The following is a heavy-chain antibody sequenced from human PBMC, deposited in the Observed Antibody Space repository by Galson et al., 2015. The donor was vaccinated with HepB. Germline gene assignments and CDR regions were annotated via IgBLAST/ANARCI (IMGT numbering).Heavy chain of an antibody. Sequence: SLRLSCAASGFTFSNYAMHWVRQAPGKGLEWVAVISYDGSNKFYADSVEGRFIISRDNSNNTLYLQMNSLRTEDTAVYYCARDLPYYDFWTGYPHFDYWGQGSLVTVSS. CDR3: ARDLPYYDFWTGYPHFDY. D-gene: IGHD3-3*01. CDR1: GFTFSNYA. V-gene: IGHV3-30-3*01. J-gene: IGHJ4*02. CDR2: ISYDGSNK.